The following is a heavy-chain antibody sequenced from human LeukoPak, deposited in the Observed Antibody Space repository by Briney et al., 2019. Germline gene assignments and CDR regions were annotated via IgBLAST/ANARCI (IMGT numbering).Heavy chain of an antibody. D-gene: IGHD3-10*01. CDR3: AVLWFGELPFDY. J-gene: IGHJ4*02. CDR1: GGSISSSSYY. V-gene: IGHV4-39*01. CDR2: IYYSGST. Sequence: SETLSLTCTVSGGSISSSSYYWGWIRQPPGKGLEWIGSIYYSGSTYYNPSLKSRVTISVDTSKNQFSLKLSSVTAADTAVYYCAVLWFGELPFDYWGQGTLVTVSS.